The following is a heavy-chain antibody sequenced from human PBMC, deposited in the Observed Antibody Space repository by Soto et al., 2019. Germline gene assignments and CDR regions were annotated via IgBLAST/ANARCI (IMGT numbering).Heavy chain of an antibody. J-gene: IGHJ4*02. CDR1: GGSISSYY. D-gene: IGHD6-13*01. V-gene: IGHV4-59*01. CDR2: IYYSGTT. CDR3: ARSEAGGYYCAY. Sequence: QVQLQESGPGLVKPSETLSLTCTVSGGSISSYYCSWIRQPPGKGLEWIGYIYYSGTTNYNPSLKSRVTIPVATSKNQFSLKLSSVTAADTAVDYCARSEAGGYYCAYGGQGTLVTFSS.